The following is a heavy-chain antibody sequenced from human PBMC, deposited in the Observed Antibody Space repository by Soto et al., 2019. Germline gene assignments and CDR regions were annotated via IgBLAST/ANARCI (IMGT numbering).Heavy chain of an antibody. CDR3: AGYRILDYYYGMDV. J-gene: IGHJ6*02. D-gene: IGHD2-15*01. CDR1: GYTFTSYA. CDR2: INAGNGNT. Sequence: RASVKVSCKASGYTFTSYAMHWVRQAPGQRLEWMGWINAGNGNTKYSQKFQGRVTITGDTSASTAYMELSSLRSEDTAVYYCAGYRILDYYYGMDVWGQGTTVTVSS. V-gene: IGHV1-3*01.